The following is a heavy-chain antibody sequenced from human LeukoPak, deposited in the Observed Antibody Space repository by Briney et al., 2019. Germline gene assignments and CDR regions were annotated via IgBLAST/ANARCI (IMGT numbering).Heavy chain of an antibody. J-gene: IGHJ4*02. Sequence: PGGSLRLSCGASGFTFSRYGMHWVRQAPGKGLEWVTYIRKDGSDKYYADSVKGRFTISRDSSKNMVYLQMTSLRAEDTALYYCAKDSNWAFDYWGQGTLVSVSP. CDR1: GFTFSRYG. CDR2: IRKDGSDK. D-gene: IGHD7-27*01. V-gene: IGHV3-30*02. CDR3: AKDSNWAFDY.